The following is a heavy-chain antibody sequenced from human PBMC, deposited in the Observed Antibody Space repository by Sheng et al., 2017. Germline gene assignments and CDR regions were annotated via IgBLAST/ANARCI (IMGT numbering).Heavy chain of an antibody. V-gene: IGHV4-38-2*02. CDR2: SLMRGVT. D-gene: IGHD6-25*01. J-gene: IGHJ4*02. CDR1: FLHEPYLL. CDR3: ARDRGGAADDF. Sequence: QVQLQESGPGLVKPSETPVPHLRSLWFLHEPYLLLGLFRQPPGRGWSGLGVSLMRGVTFYNPSLKSPSRHIYRHVKNQFSLRLNSVTAADTAVYYCARDRGGAADDFWGQGTLVTVSS.